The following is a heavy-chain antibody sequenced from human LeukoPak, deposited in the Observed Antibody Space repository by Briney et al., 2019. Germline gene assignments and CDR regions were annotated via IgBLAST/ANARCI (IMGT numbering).Heavy chain of an antibody. Sequence: AGGSLRLSCAASRFTFSSYAMSWVRQAPGKGLEWVSTISSGGGSTYYADSVKGWSTISRDNSKNTLYLQMNSLRADDTAVYYCARSPTAINGYFDPWGQGTLVTVSS. CDR3: ARSPTAINGYFDP. D-gene: IGHD2-2*01. CDR2: ISSGGGST. J-gene: IGHJ5*02. CDR1: RFTFSSYA. V-gene: IGHV3-23*01.